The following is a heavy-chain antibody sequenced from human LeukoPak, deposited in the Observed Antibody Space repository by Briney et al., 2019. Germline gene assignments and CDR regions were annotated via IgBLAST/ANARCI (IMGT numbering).Heavy chain of an antibody. CDR1: GYTLTELS. J-gene: IGHJ3*02. D-gene: IGHD6-19*01. V-gene: IGHV1-24*01. CDR2: FDPEDGET. Sequence: ASVKVSCKVSGYTLTELSMHWVRQAPGKGLEWMGGFDPEDGETIYAQKFQGRVTMTEDTSTDTAYMELSSLRSEDTAVYYCATATIPGLAVSGAFDIWGQGTMVTVSS. CDR3: ATATIPGLAVSGAFDI.